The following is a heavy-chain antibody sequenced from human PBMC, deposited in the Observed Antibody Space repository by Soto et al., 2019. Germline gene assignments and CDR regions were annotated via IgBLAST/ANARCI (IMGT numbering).Heavy chain of an antibody. CDR3: ARQGSD. CDR1: GGSFSGYY. CDR2: INHSGTA. J-gene: IGHJ4*02. Sequence: SETLSLTCAVYGGSFSGYYWSWIRQPPGKGLEWIGEINHSGTAHYNPSLKSRINISADPSKNQVSLTLTSVTAADTAVYYCARQGSDWGQGDLVTVSS. V-gene: IGHV4-34*01.